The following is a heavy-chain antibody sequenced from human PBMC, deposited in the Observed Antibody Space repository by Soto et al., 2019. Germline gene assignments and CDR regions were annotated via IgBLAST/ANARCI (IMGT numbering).Heavy chain of an antibody. CDR2: IYYSGST. Sequence: SETLSLTCTVSGGSISSYYWSWIRQPPGKGLEWIGYIYYSGSTNYNPSLKSRVTISVDTSKNQFSLKLSSVTAADTAVYYCAARPIAVAGTVDYWGQGTLVTVSS. D-gene: IGHD6-19*01. CDR1: GGSISSYY. V-gene: IGHV4-59*12. CDR3: AARPIAVAGTVDY. J-gene: IGHJ4*02.